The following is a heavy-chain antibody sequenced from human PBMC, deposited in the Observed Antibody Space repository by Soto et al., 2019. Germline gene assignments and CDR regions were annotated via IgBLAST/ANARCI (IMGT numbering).Heavy chain of an antibody. CDR1: GFTFSNFT. Sequence: WSLRLSCAASGFTFSNFTMNWVRRAPGKGLEWVSSISSTSRYIYYAVSVKGRFTISRDNAKKSLYLQMNSLRAEDTAVYFCARFTFSSTGYTSRSYFDYWGQGTKVTVSS. D-gene: IGHD6-13*01. CDR2: ISSTSRYI. CDR3: ARFTFSSTGYTSRSYFDY. V-gene: IGHV3-21*01. J-gene: IGHJ4*02.